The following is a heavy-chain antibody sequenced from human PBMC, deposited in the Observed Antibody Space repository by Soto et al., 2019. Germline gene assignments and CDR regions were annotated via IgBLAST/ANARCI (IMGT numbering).Heavy chain of an antibody. J-gene: IGHJ6*02. CDR3: ARGGMTIYYYVMDV. CDR2: IHAGNGNT. Sequence: ASVKVSCKASGYTFTNYAIHWVRQAPGQRLEWMGWIHAGNGNTKYSQKFQGRVTIIRDTSASTAYMELSSLRSEDTAVYYCARGGMTIYYYVMDVWGQGTTVTVSS. V-gene: IGHV1-3*01. CDR1: GYTFTNYA. D-gene: IGHD3-3*01.